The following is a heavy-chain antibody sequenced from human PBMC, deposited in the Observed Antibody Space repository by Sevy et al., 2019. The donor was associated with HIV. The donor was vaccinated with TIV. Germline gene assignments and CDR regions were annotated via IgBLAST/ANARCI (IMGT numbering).Heavy chain of an antibody. J-gene: IGHJ6*03. Sequence: GGSLRLSCAASGFTFSSYAMSWVRQAPGKGLEWVSVCSGSGGSTYYADSVKGRFTISRDNSKNTLYLQMNNLRAEDTAVYYCAKQGGYSSGWYPYYMDVWGKGTTVTVSS. D-gene: IGHD6-19*01. V-gene: IGHV3-23*01. CDR2: CSGSGGST. CDR1: GFTFSSYA. CDR3: AKQGGYSSGWYPYYMDV.